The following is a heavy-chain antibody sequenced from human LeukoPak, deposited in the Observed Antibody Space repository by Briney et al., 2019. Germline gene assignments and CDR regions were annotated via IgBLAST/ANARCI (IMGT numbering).Heavy chain of an antibody. D-gene: IGHD5-12*01. CDR3: ARDRVVVATTPAFGY. V-gene: IGHV1-18*01. CDR2: IIAYNGNT. J-gene: IGHJ4*02. CDR1: GYTFTSYG. Sequence: ASVKVSCKASGYTFTSYGISWVRQAPGQGLEWMGWIIAYNGNTNYAQKLQGRVTMTTDTSTSTAYMELRSLRSDDTAVYYCARDRVVVATTPAFGYWGQGTLVTVSS.